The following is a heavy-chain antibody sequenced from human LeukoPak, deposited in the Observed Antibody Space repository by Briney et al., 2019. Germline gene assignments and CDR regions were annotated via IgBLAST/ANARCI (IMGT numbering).Heavy chain of an antibody. J-gene: IGHJ4*02. Sequence: GGSLRLSCAASGFTFSSYAMSWVRQAPGKGLEVVSAISGSGGSTYYADSVKGRFTIPRDNSKNTLYLQMNSLRAEDTAVYYCAKGYCSSTSCYKLDYWGQGTLVTVSS. CDR2: ISGSGGST. D-gene: IGHD2-2*02. CDR1: GFTFSSYA. CDR3: AKGYCSSTSCYKLDY. V-gene: IGHV3-23*01.